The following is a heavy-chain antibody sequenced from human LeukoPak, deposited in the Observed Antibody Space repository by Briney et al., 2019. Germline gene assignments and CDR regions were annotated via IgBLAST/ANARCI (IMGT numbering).Heavy chain of an antibody. D-gene: IGHD3-10*01. CDR3: VRMTVRGVISP. CDR2: MNPNSGNT. CDR1: GYTFTNHD. J-gene: IGHJ5*02. Sequence: ASVKVSCKASGYTFTNHDINWVRQATGQGLEWMGWMNPNSGNTGYSQKLQGRLTITRDTSISTAYMELSSLRSDDTAVYYCVRMTVRGVISPWGQGTRVTVSS. V-gene: IGHV1-8*03.